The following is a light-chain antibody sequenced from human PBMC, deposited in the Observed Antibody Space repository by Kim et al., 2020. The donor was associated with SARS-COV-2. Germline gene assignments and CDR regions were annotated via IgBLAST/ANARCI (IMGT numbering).Light chain of an antibody. V-gene: IGLV3-19*01. CDR1: SLRMSY. J-gene: IGLJ2*01. Sequence: SSELTQDPAVSVALGQTVRITCQGDSLRMSYASWYQQKPGQAPVLVIYGKNDRPSGIPDRFSGSSSGNTASLTITGAQAEDEADYYCNSRDSDAYLVVFGGGTQLTVL. CDR3: NSRDSDAYLVV. CDR2: GKN.